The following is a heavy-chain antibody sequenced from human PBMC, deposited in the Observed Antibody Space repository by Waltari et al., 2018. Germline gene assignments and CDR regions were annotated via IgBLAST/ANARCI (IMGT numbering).Heavy chain of an antibody. D-gene: IGHD6-13*01. V-gene: IGHV4-59*12. Sequence: QVQLQESGPGLVKPSETLSLTCTVSGGSISSYYWSWIRQPPGKGLEWIGYIYYSGSTNYNPSLKSRVTISVDTSKNQFSLKLSSVTAADTAVYYCARDRGGSSWFFDYWGQGTLVTVSS. CDR2: IYYSGST. CDR1: GGSISSYY. J-gene: IGHJ4*02. CDR3: ARDRGGSSWFFDY.